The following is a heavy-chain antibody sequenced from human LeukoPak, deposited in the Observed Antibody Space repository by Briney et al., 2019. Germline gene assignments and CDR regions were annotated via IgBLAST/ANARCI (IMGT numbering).Heavy chain of an antibody. V-gene: IGHV1-2*02. CDR1: GYSFTDYY. D-gene: IGHD2-21*01. Sequence: GASVKVSCKTSGYSFTDYYMHWVRQAPGQGLEWMGWINPNSGGTSSAQKFQGRVTMTRDTSITTVYMEVSWLTSDDTAIYYCARADRLHGGPDLIGPWGQGTLVTVSS. CDR3: ARADRLHGGPDLIGP. CDR2: INPNSGGT. J-gene: IGHJ5*02.